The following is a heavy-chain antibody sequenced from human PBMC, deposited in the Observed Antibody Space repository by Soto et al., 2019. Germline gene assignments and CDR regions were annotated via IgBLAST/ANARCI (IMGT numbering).Heavy chain of an antibody. CDR2: IKQDGSEK. Sequence: GGSLRLSCAASGFTFSSYWMSWVRQAPGKGLEWVANIKQDGSEKYYVDSVKGRFTISRDNAKNSLYLQMNSLRAEDTAVYYCARKRQYYDFWSGPYYYYYYMDVWGKGTTVTVS. CDR1: GFTFSSYW. V-gene: IGHV3-7*01. CDR3: ARKRQYYDFWSGPYYYYYYMDV. D-gene: IGHD3-3*01. J-gene: IGHJ6*03.